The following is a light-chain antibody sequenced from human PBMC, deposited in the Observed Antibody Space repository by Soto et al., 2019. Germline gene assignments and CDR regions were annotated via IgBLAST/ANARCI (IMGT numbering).Light chain of an antibody. CDR2: NND. CDR1: SSNIGSNY. Sequence: QSVLTQPPSASGTPGQRVTISCSGSSSNIGSNYVYWYQQLPGTAPKLLIYNNDQRPSGVTDRFSGSKSGTSASLAISGLRSEDEADYYCAAWDDSLSGRVFGGGTEVTVL. V-gene: IGLV1-47*01. J-gene: IGLJ3*02. CDR3: AAWDDSLSGRV.